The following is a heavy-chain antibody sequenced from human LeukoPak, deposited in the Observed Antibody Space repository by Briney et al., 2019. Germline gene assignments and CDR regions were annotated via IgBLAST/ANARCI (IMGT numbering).Heavy chain of an antibody. Sequence: SMKVSCKASGGTFSSYATSWVRQAPGQGLEWMGGIIPIFGTANYAQKFQGRVTITADESTSTAYMELSSLRSEDTAVYYCASSHLVYDYGDPDAFDIWGQGTMVTVSS. CDR2: IIPIFGTA. CDR1: GGTFSSYA. V-gene: IGHV1-69*13. CDR3: ASSHLVYDYGDPDAFDI. J-gene: IGHJ3*02. D-gene: IGHD4-17*01.